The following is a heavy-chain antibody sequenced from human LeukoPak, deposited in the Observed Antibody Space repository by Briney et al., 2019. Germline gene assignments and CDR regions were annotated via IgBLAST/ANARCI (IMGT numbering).Heavy chain of an antibody. Sequence: SQTLSLTCTVSAGSIGSGGYYWSWIRQHPGKGLEWIGNIYYSGSTNYNPSLKSRVTISVDTSKNQFSLKLSSVTAADTAVYYCARRKGLYGGSEYGYFDLWGRGTLVTVSS. D-gene: IGHD3-16*01. CDR3: ARRKGLYGGSEYGYFDL. J-gene: IGHJ2*01. CDR2: IYYSGST. V-gene: IGHV4-31*03. CDR1: AGSIGSGGYY.